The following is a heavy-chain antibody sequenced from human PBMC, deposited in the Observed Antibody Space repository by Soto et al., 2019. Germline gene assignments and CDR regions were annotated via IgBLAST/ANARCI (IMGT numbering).Heavy chain of an antibody. CDR3: ARDVMITFGGVIAPRLWCFDL. CDR1: GYTFTSYG. V-gene: IGHV1-18*01. Sequence: QVQLVQSGAEVKKPGASVKVSCKASGYTFTSYGISWVRQAPGQGLEWMGWISAYNGNTNYAQKLQGRVTMTTDTSTSTAYIELRSLRSDDTAVYYCARDVMITFGGVIAPRLWCFDLWGRCTLVTVS. CDR2: ISAYNGNT. J-gene: IGHJ2*01. D-gene: IGHD3-16*02.